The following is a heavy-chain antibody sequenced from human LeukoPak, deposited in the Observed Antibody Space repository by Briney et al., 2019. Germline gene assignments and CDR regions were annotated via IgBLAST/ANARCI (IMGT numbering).Heavy chain of an antibody. Sequence: PGRSLRLSCAASGFTFSSYAMHWVRQAPGKGLEWVAVISYDGSNKYYADSVKGRFTISRDNSKNTLYLQMNSLRADDTAVYYCARKVYHRFDYWGQGTLVTVSS. J-gene: IGHJ4*02. CDR1: GFTFSSYA. CDR3: ARKVYHRFDY. CDR2: ISYDGSNK. D-gene: IGHD2-2*01. V-gene: IGHV3-30*04.